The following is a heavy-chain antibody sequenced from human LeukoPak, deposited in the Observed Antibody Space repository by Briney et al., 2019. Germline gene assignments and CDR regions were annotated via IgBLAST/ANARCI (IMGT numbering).Heavy chain of an antibody. D-gene: IGHD1-26*01. CDR2: IYYSGST. J-gene: IGHJ4*02. V-gene: IGHV4-59*12. CDR3: ARDRLLGVGANGGDYFDY. Sequence: PWATLSLSCAFAGGSISSYYWSWSRQPRGEGLEGSGYIYYSGSTNYNPSLKSRVTISVDTSKNQFSLKLSTVTGADTAVYYCARDRLLGVGANGGDYFDYWGPGTLVTVSS. CDR1: GGSISSYY.